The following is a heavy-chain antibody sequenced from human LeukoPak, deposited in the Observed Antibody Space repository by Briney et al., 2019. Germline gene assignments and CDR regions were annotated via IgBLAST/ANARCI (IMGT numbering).Heavy chain of an antibody. CDR2: INIAGSVT. Sequence: PGGSLRLSCAASGFNFSNYWMHWVCQAPGKGLEWVSRINIAGSVTTYADSVKGRFTTSRDNAKKTLYLQMNSLRAEDTAVYYCARDMVDWGQGTLVTVSS. J-gene: IGHJ4*02. D-gene: IGHD2-15*01. V-gene: IGHV3-74*01. CDR1: GFNFSNYW. CDR3: ARDMVD.